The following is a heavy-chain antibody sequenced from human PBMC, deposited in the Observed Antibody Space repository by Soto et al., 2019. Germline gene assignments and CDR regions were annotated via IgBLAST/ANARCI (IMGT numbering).Heavy chain of an antibody. Sequence: XESLRLSCVVSGFTFRDYSMNWVRQAPGKGLEWVSSITKSGYMSYADSMKGRFTISRDNAKNSLYLQMSRLSAEDTAVYYCARGGQYDSRGYYHPFDYWGQGTLVTVSS. J-gene: IGHJ4*02. D-gene: IGHD3-22*01. V-gene: IGHV3-21*06. CDR2: ITKSGYM. CDR1: GFTFRDYS. CDR3: ARGGQYDSRGYYHPFDY.